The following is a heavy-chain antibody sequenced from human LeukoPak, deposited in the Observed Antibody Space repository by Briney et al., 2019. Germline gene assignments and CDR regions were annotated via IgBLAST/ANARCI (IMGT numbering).Heavy chain of an antibody. CDR2: IKQDGSEK. CDR3: ARVVSGTGQLWLPDTFDY. D-gene: IGHD5-18*01. Sequence: PGGSLRLSCAASGFTFSSYWMSWVRQAPGKGLEWVANIKQDGSEKYYVDSVKGRFTISRDNAKNSLYLQMNSLRAEDTAVYYCARVVSGTGQLWLPDTFDYWGQGTLVTVSS. V-gene: IGHV3-7*01. J-gene: IGHJ4*02. CDR1: GFTFSSYW.